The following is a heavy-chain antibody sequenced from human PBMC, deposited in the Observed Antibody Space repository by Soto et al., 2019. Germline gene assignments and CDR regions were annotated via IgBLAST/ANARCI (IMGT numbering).Heavy chain of an antibody. CDR1: GGTFSSYT. Sequence: QVQLVQSGAEVKKPGSSVTVSCKASGGTFSSYTISWVRQAPGQGLEWMGGIIPIFGTANYAQKFQGRVTVTADESTSTAYNALSSMRSEDQAGYYCARGHQRWLQLWYCAIWGRGTLVTVSS. D-gene: IGHD5-12*01. CDR3: ARGHQRWLQLWYCAI. CDR2: IIPIFGTA. V-gene: IGHV1-69*12. J-gene: IGHJ2*01.